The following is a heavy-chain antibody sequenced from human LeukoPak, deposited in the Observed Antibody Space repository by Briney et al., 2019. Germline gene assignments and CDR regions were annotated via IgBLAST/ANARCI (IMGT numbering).Heavy chain of an antibody. J-gene: IGHJ4*02. CDR1: GFTFSSYA. V-gene: IGHV3-23*01. CDR3: AKAPVTTCRGAYFYPFDY. CDR2: ISGSGGST. D-gene: IGHD2-15*01. Sequence: GGSLRLSCAASGFTFSSYAMSWVRQAPGKGLEWVSAISGSGGSTYYADSVKGRFTISRDNSKNTLYLQMNSLRAEDTAVYYCAKAPVTTCRGAYFYPFDYWGQGTLVTVSS.